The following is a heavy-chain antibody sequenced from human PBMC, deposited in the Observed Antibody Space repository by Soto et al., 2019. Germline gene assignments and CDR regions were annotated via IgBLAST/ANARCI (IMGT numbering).Heavy chain of an antibody. V-gene: IGHV1-69*12. CDR1: GGTFSSYA. CDR2: ISPIFGTA. D-gene: IGHD7-27*01. J-gene: IGHJ2*01. Sequence: QVQLVQSGAEVKKPGSSVKVSCKASGGTFSSYAISWVRQAPGQGVEWMGGISPIFGTANYAQKFQGRVTITADESTSTAYVELSSLRSEDTAVYYCARLTLDWYFDLWGRGTLVTVSS. CDR3: ARLTLDWYFDL.